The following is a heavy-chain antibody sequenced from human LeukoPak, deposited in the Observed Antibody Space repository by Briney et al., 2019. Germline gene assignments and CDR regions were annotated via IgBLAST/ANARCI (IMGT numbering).Heavy chain of an antibody. CDR2: IYTSGST. CDR3: ARGYNDFWSGYYSDY. J-gene: IGHJ4*02. D-gene: IGHD3-3*01. V-gene: IGHV4-61*02. CDR1: GGSISSGSYY. Sequence: SQTLSLTCTVSGGSISSGSYYWSWIRQPAGKGLEWLGRIYTSGSTNYNPSLKSRVTISVDTSKNQFSLKLSSVTAADTAVYYCARGYNDFWSGYYSDYWGQGTLVTVSS.